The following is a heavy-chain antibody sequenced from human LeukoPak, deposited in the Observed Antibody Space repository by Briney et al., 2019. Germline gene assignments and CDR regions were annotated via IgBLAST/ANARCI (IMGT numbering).Heavy chain of an antibody. CDR2: IYYSGST. J-gene: IGHJ6*03. CDR3: ARVRGYSSSWYAGYYYYYYMDV. Sequence: SETLSLTCTVSGGSISSSSYYWGWIRQPPGKGLEWIGYIYYSGSTNYNPSLKSRVTISVDTSKNQFSLKLSSVTAADTAVYYCARVRGYSSSWYAGYYYYYYMDVWGKGTTVTISS. CDR1: GGSISSSSYY. V-gene: IGHV4-61*05. D-gene: IGHD6-13*01.